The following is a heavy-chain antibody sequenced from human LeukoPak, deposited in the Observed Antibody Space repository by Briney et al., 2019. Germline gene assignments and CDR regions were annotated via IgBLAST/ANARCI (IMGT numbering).Heavy chain of an antibody. J-gene: IGHJ6*02. CDR1: GFTFSNYW. V-gene: IGHV3-74*01. CDR2: INSDGSST. CDR3: AKDGSEGYSSSWRYYYYYYGMDV. D-gene: IGHD6-13*01. Sequence: GGSLRLSCAGSGFTFSNYWMHWVRHAPGKGLVWVSRINSDGSSTIYADSVKGRFTISRDNAKNTLYLQMNSLRAEDTAVYYCAKDGSEGYSSSWRYYYYYYGMDVWGQGTTVTVSS.